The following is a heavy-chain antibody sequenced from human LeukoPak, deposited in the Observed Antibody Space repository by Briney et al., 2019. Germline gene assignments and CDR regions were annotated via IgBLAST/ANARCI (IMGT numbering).Heavy chain of an antibody. CDR2: ISWNSGSI. CDR3: ARAKSPGQHNWFDP. CDR1: GFTFDDYA. Sequence: GRSLRLSCAASGFTFDDYAMHWVRQAPGKGLEWVSGISWNSGSIGYADSVKGRFTISRDNAKNSLYLQMNSLRAEDTAVYYCARAKSPGQHNWFDPWGQGTLVTVSS. V-gene: IGHV3-9*01. J-gene: IGHJ5*02.